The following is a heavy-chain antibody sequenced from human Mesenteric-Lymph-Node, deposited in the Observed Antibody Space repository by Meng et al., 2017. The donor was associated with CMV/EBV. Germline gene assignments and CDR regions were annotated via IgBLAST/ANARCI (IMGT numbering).Heavy chain of an antibody. CDR2: ISNGGGMT. J-gene: IGHJ5*02. Sequence: GESLKISCAASGFSFSSYAMNWVRQAPGKGLQWVSRISNGGGMTYYADSVKGRFTISRDNSKNTLYLQMNSLRAEDTAIYYCAKLAGWGRFDPWGQGTLVTVSS. CDR1: GFSFSSYA. V-gene: IGHV3-23*01. CDR3: AKLAGWGRFDP. D-gene: IGHD6-19*01.